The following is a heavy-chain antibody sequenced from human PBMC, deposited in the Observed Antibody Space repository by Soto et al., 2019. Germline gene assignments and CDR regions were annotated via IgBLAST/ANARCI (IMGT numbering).Heavy chain of an antibody. Sequence: GGSLRLSCATSGFSFTHYTINWVRQAPGKGLEWAAVMSYDGTNEYYADSVKGRFTISRDNSKTTVYLQMNSLTPEDTALYYCARKWGTYSSASLDYWGLGTLVTVSS. D-gene: IGHD6-19*01. CDR3: ARKWGTYSSASLDY. V-gene: IGHV3-30*04. CDR2: MSYDGTNE. J-gene: IGHJ4*02. CDR1: GFSFTHYT.